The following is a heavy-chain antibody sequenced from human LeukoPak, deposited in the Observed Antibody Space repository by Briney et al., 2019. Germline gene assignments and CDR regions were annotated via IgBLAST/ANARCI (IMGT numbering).Heavy chain of an antibody. Sequence: GEPLKISCKASGSSFTTYWIGWVRQMPGKGLEWMGIIFPADSSTRYSPSFQGQVSVSADKSMTTAYLQWSSLKASDTAMYFCARWVTADRGKKDAFDIWGQGTMVTVSS. CDR1: GSSFTTYW. J-gene: IGHJ3*02. D-gene: IGHD2-21*02. CDR2: IFPADSST. CDR3: ARWVTADRGKKDAFDI. V-gene: IGHV5-51*01.